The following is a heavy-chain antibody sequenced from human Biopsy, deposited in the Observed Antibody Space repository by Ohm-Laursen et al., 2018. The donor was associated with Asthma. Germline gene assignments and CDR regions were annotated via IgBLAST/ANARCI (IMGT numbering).Heavy chain of an antibody. CDR2: IMTVFGTT. Sequence: SVKVSCKAPGGTFSNFAISWVRQAPGQGLEWLGGIMTVFGTTNYAQKFQGRVTITADESTSTAYKEVTSLRSEDTAIYYCARCQVGYSSGWSLLLKKIYYSGMDVWGQGTAVTVSS. CDR1: GGTFSNFA. V-gene: IGHV1-69*13. CDR3: ARCQVGYSSGWSLLLKKIYYSGMDV. D-gene: IGHD6-19*01. J-gene: IGHJ6*02.